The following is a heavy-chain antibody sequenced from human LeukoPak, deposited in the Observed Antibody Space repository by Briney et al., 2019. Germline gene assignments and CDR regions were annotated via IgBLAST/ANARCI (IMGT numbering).Heavy chain of an antibody. CDR2: IWYDGSNK. CDR1: GFTFSSYG. CDR3: ARDHVVRGVIIKPLDY. D-gene: IGHD3-10*01. V-gene: IGHV3-33*01. J-gene: IGHJ4*02. Sequence: GGSLRLSCAASGFTFSSYGMHWVRQAPAKGLEWVAVIWYDGSNKYYADSVKGRFTISRDNSKNTLYLQMNSLRAEDTAVYYCARDHVVRGVIIKPLDYWGQGTLVTVSS.